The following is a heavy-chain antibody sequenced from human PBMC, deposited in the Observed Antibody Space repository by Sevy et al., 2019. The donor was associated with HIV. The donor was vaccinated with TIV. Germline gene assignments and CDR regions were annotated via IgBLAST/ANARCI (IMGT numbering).Heavy chain of an antibody. D-gene: IGHD5-12*01. CDR1: GGSIVSSSHY. V-gene: IGHV4-39*02. CDR2: IYYSGDT. Sequence: SETLSLTCSVSGGSIVSSSHYWGWIRQPPGKGLEWLGRIYYSGDTYYNPSLNGRLTISIDTSKNQFSLNLRSVTAADTAIYYCAREAGGYYYDYGMDVWGQGTTVTVSS. CDR3: AREAGGYYYDYGMDV. J-gene: IGHJ6*02.